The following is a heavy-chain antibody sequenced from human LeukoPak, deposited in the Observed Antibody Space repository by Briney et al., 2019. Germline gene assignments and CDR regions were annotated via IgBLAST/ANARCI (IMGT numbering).Heavy chain of an antibody. Sequence: GGSLRLSCAASGCTFSSYAMSWVRQAPGKGLEWIAAISGSGGSTYYADSVKGRFTISRDNTKNTLYLQMNSLRAEDTAVYYCAKDAPGPYYYYYMDVWGKGTTVTVSS. CDR1: GCTFSSYA. CDR3: AKDAPGPYYYYYMDV. CDR2: ISGSGGST. D-gene: IGHD7-27*01. J-gene: IGHJ6*03. V-gene: IGHV3-23*01.